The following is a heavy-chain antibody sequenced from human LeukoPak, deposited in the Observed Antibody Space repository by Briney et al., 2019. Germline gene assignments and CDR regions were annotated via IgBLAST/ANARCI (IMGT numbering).Heavy chain of an antibody. D-gene: IGHD3-22*01. Sequence: ASVKVSCKASGYTFTSYGINWVRQAPGQGLEWMGWISAYNGNTNYAQKLQGRVTMTTDTSTSTAYMELRSLRSGDTAVYYCARAPPMIVVVITLGAFDIWGQGTMVTVSS. J-gene: IGHJ3*02. V-gene: IGHV1-18*01. CDR1: GYTFTSYG. CDR2: ISAYNGNT. CDR3: ARAPPMIVVVITLGAFDI.